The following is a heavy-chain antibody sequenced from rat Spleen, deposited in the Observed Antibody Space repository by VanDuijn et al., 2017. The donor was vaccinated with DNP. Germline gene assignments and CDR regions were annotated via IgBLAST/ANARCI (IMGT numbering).Heavy chain of an antibody. V-gene: IGHV5-25*01. J-gene: IGHJ4*01. CDR2: ISTGGGNI. D-gene: IGHD1-12*01. CDR3: TRHRTIMPYYYAMDA. CDR1: GITFSDHN. Sequence: EVQLVESGGGLVQPGRSLKLSCAVSGITFSDHNMAWVRQAPTKGLEWVASISTGGGNIYYRNSVKGRFTISRDNGKSTLYLQMDSLRSEDTATYYCTRHRTIMPYYYAMDAWGQGASVTVSS.